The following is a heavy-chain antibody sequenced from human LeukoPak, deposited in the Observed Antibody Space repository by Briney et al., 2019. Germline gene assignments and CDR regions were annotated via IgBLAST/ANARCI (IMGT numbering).Heavy chain of an antibody. Sequence: GGSPRLSCAASGFTFSSYAMSWVRQAPGKGLEWVSAISGSGGSTYYADSVKGRFTISRDNSKNTLYLQMNSLRAEDTAVYYCTKDRQQWLGPEDYWGQGTLVTVSS. D-gene: IGHD6-19*01. J-gene: IGHJ4*02. V-gene: IGHV3-23*01. CDR1: GFTFSSYA. CDR2: ISGSGGST. CDR3: TKDRQQWLGPEDY.